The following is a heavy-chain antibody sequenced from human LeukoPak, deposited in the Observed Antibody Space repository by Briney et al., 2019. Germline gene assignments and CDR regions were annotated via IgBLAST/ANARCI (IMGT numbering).Heavy chain of an antibody. CDR1: GGSLSSSRYY. Sequence: PSETLSLTCTVSGGSLSSSRYYWPSIRQPPAKGLEWIGYIYHGSATYNPSLESRVTISMDTSKNQFSLKVTSVTAADTAVYYCAREGGRQWLVSGTLDSWGQGTLVTVSS. V-gene: IGHV4-61*01. CDR3: AREGGRQWLVSGTLDS. J-gene: IGHJ5*01. CDR2: IYHGSA. D-gene: IGHD6-19*01.